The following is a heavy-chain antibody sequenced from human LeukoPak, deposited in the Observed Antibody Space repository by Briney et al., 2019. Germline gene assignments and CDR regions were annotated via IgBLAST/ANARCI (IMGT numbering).Heavy chain of an antibody. Sequence: GASVKVSCKVSGYTLTELSMHWVRQAPGKGLEWMGGFDPEDGETIYAQKFQGRVTMTEDTSTDTAYMELSSLRSEGTAVYYCATDRMGRRGYYFDYWGQGTLVTVSS. V-gene: IGHV1-24*01. CDR1: GYTLTELS. CDR3: ATDRMGRRGYYFDY. J-gene: IGHJ4*02. CDR2: FDPEDGET. D-gene: IGHD3-16*01.